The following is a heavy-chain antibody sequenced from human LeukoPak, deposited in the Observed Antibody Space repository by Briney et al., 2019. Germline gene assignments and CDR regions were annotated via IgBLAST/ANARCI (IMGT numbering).Heavy chain of an antibody. J-gene: IGHJ4*02. Sequence: PGESLRLSCAASGFTLSNYWMHWVRQAPGKGLEWMAVISHDGSAKYYADSVKGRFTIFRDNSKNTLQLQMNSLRPDDTAVYYCAKGPIATTGKFDYWGQGTLVTVSS. CDR2: ISHDGSAK. D-gene: IGHD1-1*01. V-gene: IGHV3-30*18. CDR3: AKGPIATTGKFDY. CDR1: GFTLSNYW.